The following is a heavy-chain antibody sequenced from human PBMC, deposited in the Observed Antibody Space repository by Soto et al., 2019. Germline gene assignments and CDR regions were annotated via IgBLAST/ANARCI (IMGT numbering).Heavy chain of an antibody. CDR1: GYSFSSYW. D-gene: IGHD1-26*01. V-gene: IGHV5-51*01. J-gene: IGHJ5*01. CDR2: IYPGDSDT. Sequence: EVQLVQSGPEVKKSGESLKISCPGSGYSFSSYWIAWVRQRPGKGLEWMGRIYPGDSDTRYNPSFQGQGNISADKSINTADLQGSSLKASDNARYYWARSRVGMVGALDSWGRGTLVIVSS. CDR3: ARSRVGMVGALDS.